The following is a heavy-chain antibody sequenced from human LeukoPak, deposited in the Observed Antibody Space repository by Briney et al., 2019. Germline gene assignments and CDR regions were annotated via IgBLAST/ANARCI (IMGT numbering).Heavy chain of an antibody. CDR2: IKQDGSEK. CDR3: ARGQKKRYYDFWSGYSPPGHY. V-gene: IGHV3-7*01. Sequence: QTGGSLRLSCAASGFTFSSYWMSWVRQAPGKGLEWVANIKQDGSEKDYVDSVKGRFTISRYNAKNSLYLQMNSLRAEDTAVYYCARGQKKRYYDFWSGYSPPGHYWGQGTLVTVSS. J-gene: IGHJ4*02. CDR1: GFTFSSYW. D-gene: IGHD3-3*01.